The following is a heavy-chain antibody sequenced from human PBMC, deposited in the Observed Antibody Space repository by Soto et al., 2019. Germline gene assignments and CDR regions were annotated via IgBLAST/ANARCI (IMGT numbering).Heavy chain of an antibody. CDR3: ARVRFLEWLYAFDI. D-gene: IGHD3-3*01. CDR1: GFTFSSYA. Sequence: GGSLRLSCAASGFTFSSYAMSWVRQAPGKGLEWVSAISGSGGSTYYADSVKGRFTISRDNSKNTLYLQMNSLRAEDTDVYYCARVRFLEWLYAFDIWGQGTMVTVSS. V-gene: IGHV3-23*01. J-gene: IGHJ3*02. CDR2: ISGSGGST.